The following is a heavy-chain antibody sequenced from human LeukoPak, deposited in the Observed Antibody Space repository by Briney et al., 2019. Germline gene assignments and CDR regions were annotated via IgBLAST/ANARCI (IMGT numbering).Heavy chain of an antibody. CDR2: ISGSGGST. V-gene: IGHV3-23*01. CDR3: AKEREVVRGALGYFDY. D-gene: IGHD3-10*01. Sequence: GGSLRLSCAASGYTFSSYAMSWVRQAPGKGLEWVSAISGSGGSTYYADSVKGRFTISRDNSKNTLYLQMNSLRAEDTAVYYCAKEREVVRGALGYFDYWGQGTLVTVSS. J-gene: IGHJ4*02. CDR1: GYTFSSYA.